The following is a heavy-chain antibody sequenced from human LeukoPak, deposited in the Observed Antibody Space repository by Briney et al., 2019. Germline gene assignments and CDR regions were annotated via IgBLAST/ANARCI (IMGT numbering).Heavy chain of an antibody. CDR3: ASTGRYCTSTSCSNYFHS. V-gene: IGHV3-48*04. D-gene: IGHD2-2*01. J-gene: IGHJ4*02. CDR2: ISSSSSTI. Sequence: GGSLRLSCAASGFTFSSYIMNWVRQAPGKGLEWVSYISSSSSTIYYADSVKGRFTLSRDNAKNSLYLQMNSLRAEDTAVYYCASTGRYCTSTSCSNYFHSWGQGPLVPVSS. CDR1: GFTFSSYI.